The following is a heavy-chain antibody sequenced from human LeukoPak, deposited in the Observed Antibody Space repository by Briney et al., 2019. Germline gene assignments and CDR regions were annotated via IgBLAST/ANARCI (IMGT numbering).Heavy chain of an antibody. J-gene: IGHJ3*02. CDR1: KFNFHNYG. CDR2: ISGSGGST. V-gene: IGHV3-23*01. Sequence: GGSLRLSCTTPKFNFHNYGLTWVRQAPGKELEWVSSISGSGGSTQYAASVQGRLTISRDNSKNTLYLQMNSLRAEDTAVYYCAKDPNGDYIGAFDIWGQGTMVTVSS. CDR3: AKDPNGDYIGAFDI. D-gene: IGHD4-17*01.